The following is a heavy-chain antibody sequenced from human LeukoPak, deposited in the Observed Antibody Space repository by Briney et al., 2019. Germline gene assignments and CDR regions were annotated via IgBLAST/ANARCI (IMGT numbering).Heavy chain of an antibody. V-gene: IGHV3-49*03. CDR3: NRDSLGIRTFDI. D-gene: IGHD7-27*01. Sequence: PGRSLSLSCTASGFTIGDYLMSWFRQAPGKGLELVGFIRRRASGGTTEYAASVKGRFTISRDDSKSIAYLEMNSLKTEDTAVYYCNRDSLGIRTFDIWGQGTMVTVSS. CDR1: GFTIGDYL. J-gene: IGHJ3*02. CDR2: IRRRASGGTT.